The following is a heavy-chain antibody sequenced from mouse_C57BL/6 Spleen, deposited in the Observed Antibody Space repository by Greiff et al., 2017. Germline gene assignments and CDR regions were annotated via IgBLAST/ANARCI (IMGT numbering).Heavy chain of an antibody. CDR2: IDPANGNT. V-gene: IGHV14-3*01. CDR1: GFNIKNTY. CDR3: ARGPRGYFDV. J-gene: IGHJ1*03. Sequence: EVKLVESVAELVRPGASVKLSCTASGFNIKNTYMHWVKQRPEQGLEWIGRIDPANGNTKYAPKFPGKATLTVDTSSSTAYMQLSGLTCEDCAVYSCARGPRGYFDVWGTGTTVTVSS.